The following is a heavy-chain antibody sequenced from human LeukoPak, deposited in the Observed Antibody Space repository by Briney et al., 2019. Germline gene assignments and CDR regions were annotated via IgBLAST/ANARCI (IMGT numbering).Heavy chain of an antibody. D-gene: IGHD4-17*01. CDR3: AKDDSGDTDY. Sequence: GGSLRLSCAASGFTFSSYGMHWVRQAPGQGLEWVACIHYDGSYKNYADSVKGRFTISRDNSKNTLYLQMNSLRAEDTAVYYCAKDDSGDTDYWGQGTLVTVSS. CDR1: GFTFSSYG. J-gene: IGHJ4*02. CDR2: IHYDGSYK. V-gene: IGHV3-30*02.